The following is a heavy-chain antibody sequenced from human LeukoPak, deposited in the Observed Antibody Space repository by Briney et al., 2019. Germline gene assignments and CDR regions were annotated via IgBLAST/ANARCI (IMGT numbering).Heavy chain of an antibody. CDR1: GYTFTSYY. D-gene: IGHD3-10*01. CDR3: ARDLSAFGVTGPQPDY. CDR2: ISPSGGST. J-gene: IGHJ4*02. Sequence: ASVKVSCKASGYTFTSYYMHWVRQAPGQGLEWMGIISPSGGSTSYAQKFQGRVTMTRDTSTSTVYMELSSLRSEDTAVYYCARDLSAFGVTGPQPDYWGQGTLVTVSS. V-gene: IGHV1-46*01.